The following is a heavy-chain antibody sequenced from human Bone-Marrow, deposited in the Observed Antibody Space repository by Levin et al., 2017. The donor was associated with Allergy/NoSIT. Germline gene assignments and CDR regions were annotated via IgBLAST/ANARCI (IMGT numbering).Heavy chain of an antibody. CDR2: ISSSSVYT. J-gene: IGHJ3*02. CDR3: ARGSYYDETSGSYGDDAFNM. CDR1: GFAFSDYY. V-gene: IGHV3-11*05. D-gene: IGHD3-22*01. Sequence: GESLKISCAASGFAFSDYYMNWIRQAPGKGLEWISYISSSSVYTAYADSVKGRFTISRDNGEKSLYLQMNSLRAEDTAVYYCARGSYYDETSGSYGDDAFNMWGQGTMVTVSS.